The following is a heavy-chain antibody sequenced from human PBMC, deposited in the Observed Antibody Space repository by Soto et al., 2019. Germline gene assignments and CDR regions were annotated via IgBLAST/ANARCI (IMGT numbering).Heavy chain of an antibody. CDR1: GFTFSSYA. J-gene: IGHJ4*02. V-gene: IGHV3-23*01. CDR3: AKHDYGIVKY. Sequence: GGSLRLSCAVSGFTFSSYAMSWVRQAPGKGLEWVSAISGSGGSTYYADSVKGRFITSRDNSKNTPYVQMNSLGAEDTAVYYCAKHDYGIVKYWGQGTLVTVSS. D-gene: IGHD4-17*01. CDR2: ISGSGGST.